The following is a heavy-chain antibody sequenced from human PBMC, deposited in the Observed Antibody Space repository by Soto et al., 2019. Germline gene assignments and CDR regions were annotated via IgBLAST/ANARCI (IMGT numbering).Heavy chain of an antibody. J-gene: IGHJ6*02. CDR3: ATDNDLRYFGWFTHRAPKYYYYGMDA. CDR1: GGSFSGYY. D-gene: IGHD3-9*01. CDR2: INHSGST. Sequence: LTCAVYGGSFSGYYWSWIRQPPGKGLEWIGEINHSGSTNYNPSLKSRVTISVDTSKNQLSLKLSSVTAADTAVYYCATDNDLRYFGWFTHRAPKYYYYGMDALGQGTRVTVSS. V-gene: IGHV4-34*01.